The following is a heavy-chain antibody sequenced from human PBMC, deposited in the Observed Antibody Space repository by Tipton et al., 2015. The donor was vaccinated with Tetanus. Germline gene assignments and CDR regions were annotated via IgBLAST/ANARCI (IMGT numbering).Heavy chain of an antibody. Sequence: SLRLSCAASGFTFDDYAMHWVRQAPGKGLEWVSGISWNSGSIGYADSVKGRFTISRDNAKNSPYLQMNSLRAEDTALYYCAKDTGLPPHSGMDVWGQGTTVTVSS. J-gene: IGHJ6*02. CDR2: ISWNSGSI. D-gene: IGHD5-12*01. CDR1: GFTFDDYA. V-gene: IGHV3-9*01. CDR3: AKDTGLPPHSGMDV.